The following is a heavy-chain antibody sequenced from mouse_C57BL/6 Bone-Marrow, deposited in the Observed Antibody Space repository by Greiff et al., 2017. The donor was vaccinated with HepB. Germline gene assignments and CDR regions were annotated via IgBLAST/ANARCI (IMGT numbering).Heavy chain of an antibody. Sequence: EVKLVESGGGLVKPGGSLKLSCAASGFTFSSYAMSWVRQTPEKRLEWVATISDGGSYTYYPDNVKGRFTISRDNAKNNLYLQMSQLKSEDTAMYYCASPLYGSNPHYAMDYWGQGTSVTVSS. CDR1: GFTFSSYA. D-gene: IGHD1-1*01. CDR2: ISDGGSYT. J-gene: IGHJ4*01. V-gene: IGHV5-4*03. CDR3: ASPLYGSNPHYAMDY.